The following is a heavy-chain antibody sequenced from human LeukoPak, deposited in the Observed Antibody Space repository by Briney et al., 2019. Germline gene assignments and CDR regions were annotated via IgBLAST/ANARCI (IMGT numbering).Heavy chain of an antibody. CDR2: IQQDGREK. J-gene: IGHJ6*02. CDR1: GFTFSNYW. CDR3: ARGRGAAV. Sequence: PGGSLRLSCAASGFTFSNYWMNWVRQAPGKGLEWVANIQQDGREKYYVDSVKGRFTISRDNAKNSLCLQMNSLRAEDTAVYYCARGRGAAVWGQGTTVTVSS. D-gene: IGHD2-15*01. V-gene: IGHV3-7*01.